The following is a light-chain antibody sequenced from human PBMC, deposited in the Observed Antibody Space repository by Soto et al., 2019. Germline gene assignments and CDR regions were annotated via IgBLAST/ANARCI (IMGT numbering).Light chain of an antibody. Sequence: QSALTQPASMSGSPGQSITIPCTGTSSDVGYYNLVSWYQQHPGQAPKLIISEVSERPSGVSGRFSGSKSGNTASLTISGLQTEYEADYYCCSYAGVRTVIFGGGTKLTVL. J-gene: IGLJ2*01. V-gene: IGLV2-23*02. CDR1: SSDVGYYNL. CDR2: EVS. CDR3: CSYAGVRTVI.